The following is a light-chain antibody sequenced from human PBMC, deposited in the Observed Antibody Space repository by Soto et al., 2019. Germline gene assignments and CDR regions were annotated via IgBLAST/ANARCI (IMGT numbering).Light chain of an antibody. Sequence: DIQMTQSPSSLSASVGDRVTITCRASQGTRNDLGRYQQKPGKAPKRLIYAASSSQGGVPSRLSGSVSENEFTLTISSLEPEDFATYFCLQHSKYPVSFGQGT. CDR1: QGTRND. CDR2: AAS. J-gene: IGKJ2*03. V-gene: IGKV1-17*01. CDR3: LQHSKYPVS.